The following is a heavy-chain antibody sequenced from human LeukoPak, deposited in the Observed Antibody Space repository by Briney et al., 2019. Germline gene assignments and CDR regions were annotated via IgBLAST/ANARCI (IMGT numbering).Heavy chain of an antibody. Sequence: GGSLRLSCAASGFIFSNYWIHWVRQAPGKGLVWVSRINPAGNYGNYADSVKGRFTISRDNAKNTVYLQMNSLRAEDTALFYCVRDWDHYDFDSWGQGTLVTVSS. J-gene: IGHJ5*01. D-gene: IGHD3-3*01. V-gene: IGHV3-74*01. CDR1: GFIFSNYW. CDR2: INPAGNYG. CDR3: VRDWDHYDFDS.